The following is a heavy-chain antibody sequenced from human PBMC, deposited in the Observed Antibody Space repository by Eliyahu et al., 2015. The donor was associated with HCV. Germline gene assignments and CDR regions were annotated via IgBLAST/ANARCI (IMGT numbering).Heavy chain of an antibody. D-gene: IGHD3-16*02. V-gene: IGHV3-43*02. CDR1: GFNFXXXA. CDR2: ISGDNVDT. CDR3: AMGPWHSGESSFAAQDY. J-gene: IGHJ4*02. Sequence: EVYLVESGGTVRQPGGSLRLSXXGXGFNFXXXAMHWVRQPPGKGLGWISLISGDNVDTYYAESVKGRFTISKDNSKNSLFLQMNSLRSEDTAFYYCAMGPWHSGESSFAAQDYWGQGTLVTVSS.